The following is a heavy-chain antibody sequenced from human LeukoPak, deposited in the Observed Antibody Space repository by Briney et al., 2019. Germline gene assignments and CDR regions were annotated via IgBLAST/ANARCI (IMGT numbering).Heavy chain of an antibody. D-gene: IGHD3-22*01. CDR2: ISYDGSNK. CDR3: AKGSDYYDSSGYYYVY. Sequence: PGGSLRLSCAASGFTFSSYGMHWVRQAPGRGPEWVAVISYDGSNKYYADSVKDRFTISRDNSKNTLYLQMNSLRAEDTAVYYCAKGSDYYDSSGYYYVYWGQGTLVTVSS. CDR1: GFTFSSYG. J-gene: IGHJ4*02. V-gene: IGHV3-30*18.